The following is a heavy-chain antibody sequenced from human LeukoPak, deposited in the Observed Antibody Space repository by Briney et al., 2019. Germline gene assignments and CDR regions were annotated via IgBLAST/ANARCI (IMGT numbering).Heavy chain of an antibody. V-gene: IGHV3-21*01. D-gene: IGHD3-22*01. J-gene: IGHJ4*02. Sequence: PGGSLRLSCAASGFTFSSYSMNWVRQAPGKGLEWVSSISSSSYIYYADSVKGRLTISRDNAKNSLYLQMNSLRAEDTAVYYCARDAAGYYDSSGPGVYDYWGQGTLVTVSS. CDR1: GFTFSSYS. CDR3: ARDAAGYYDSSGPGVYDY. CDR2: ISSSSYI.